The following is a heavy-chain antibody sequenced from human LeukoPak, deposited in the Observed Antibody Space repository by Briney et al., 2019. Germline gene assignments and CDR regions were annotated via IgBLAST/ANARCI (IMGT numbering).Heavy chain of an antibody. CDR3: ARSRLHPIIFDY. D-gene: IGHD5-24*01. J-gene: IGHJ4*02. CDR2: INHSGST. CDR1: GGSFSGYY. Sequence: PSETLSLTCAVHGGSFSGYYWSWIRQPPGKGLEWIGEINHSGSTNYNPSLKSRVTISVDASKNQFSLKLSSVTAADKAVYYCARSRLHPIIFDYWGQGTLVTVSS. V-gene: IGHV4-34*01.